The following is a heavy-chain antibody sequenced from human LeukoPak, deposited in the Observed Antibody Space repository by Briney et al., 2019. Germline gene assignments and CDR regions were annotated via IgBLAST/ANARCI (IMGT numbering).Heavy chain of an antibody. CDR1: GYTFTGYY. D-gene: IGHD6-13*01. CDR2: INPNSGGT. Sequence: ASVKVSCKASGYTFTGYYMHWVRQAPGQGLEWMGWINPNSGGTNYAQKFQGRVTMTRDTSISTAYMELSRLRSDDTAVYYCARERSSSLFGENWFDPWGQGTLVTVSS. J-gene: IGHJ5*02. V-gene: IGHV1-2*02. CDR3: ARERSSSLFGENWFDP.